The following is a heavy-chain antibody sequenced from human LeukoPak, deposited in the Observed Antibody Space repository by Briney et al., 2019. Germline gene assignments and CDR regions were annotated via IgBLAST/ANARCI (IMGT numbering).Heavy chain of an antibody. Sequence: SETLSLTCTVSGGSISIFYWCWIWKSPRKGLDYIGYISTTGGTNYNPSLRSRVTISVDTSKNQFPLNLSSVSATATAVYYCARHGRIGATRGRAVDSWGQGSLVTVSS. D-gene: IGHD5-12*01. CDR1: GGSISIFY. J-gene: IGHJ4*02. CDR2: ISTTGGT. V-gene: IGHV4-4*08. CDR3: ARHGRIGATRGRAVDS.